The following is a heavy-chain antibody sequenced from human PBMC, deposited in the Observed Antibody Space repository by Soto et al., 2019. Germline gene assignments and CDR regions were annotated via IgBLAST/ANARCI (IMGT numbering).Heavy chain of an antibody. CDR1: GFTFSTYG. CDR3: ALVRGRWSDVDY. D-gene: IGHD3-16*01. J-gene: IGHJ4*03. Sequence: QVQLVESGGGVVQPGRSLRLSCAASGFTFSTYGIHWVRQAPGKGLEWVAVLSFDGSNKYYADSVKGRFTISRDNSKNTLYLEMNSLRAEDTAVYYCALVRGRWSDVDYWGQGTTVTVSS. V-gene: IGHV3-30*03. CDR2: LSFDGSNK.